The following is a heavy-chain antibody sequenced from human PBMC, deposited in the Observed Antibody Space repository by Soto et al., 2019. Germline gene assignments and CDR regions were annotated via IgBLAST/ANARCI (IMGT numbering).Heavy chain of an antibody. Sequence: APVKVSCKASGYTFTSYGISWVRQAPGQGLEWMGWISAYNGNTNYAQKFQGRVTMTTDTSTSTAYMELRSLRSDDTAVYYCARQGCSGGSCYRFDYWGQGTLVTVSS. CDR2: ISAYNGNT. V-gene: IGHV1-18*01. CDR1: GYTFTSYG. CDR3: ARQGCSGGSCYRFDY. D-gene: IGHD2-15*01. J-gene: IGHJ4*02.